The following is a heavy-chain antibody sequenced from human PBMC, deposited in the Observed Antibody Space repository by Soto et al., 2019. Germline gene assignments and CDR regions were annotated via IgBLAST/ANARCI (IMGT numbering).Heavy chain of an antibody. Sequence: ASVKVSCKASGGTFSSHAIHWVRQAPGQRLEWMGWINAGNGDTNYSQKFQGRVAITTDTSASSAYLELSTLRSEDTAVYYCARDGARIAVFGVVYYFDYWGQGTVVTVSS. J-gene: IGHJ4*02. V-gene: IGHV1-3*01. CDR3: ARDGARIAVFGVVYYFDY. D-gene: IGHD3-3*01. CDR2: INAGNGDT. CDR1: GGTFSSHA.